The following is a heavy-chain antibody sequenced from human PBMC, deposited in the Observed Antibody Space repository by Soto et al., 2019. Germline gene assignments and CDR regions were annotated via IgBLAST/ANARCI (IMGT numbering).Heavy chain of an antibody. CDR1: GFTFAGYG. Sequence: GGSLRLSCAASGFTFAGYGMHWVRQAPGKGLEWVAVISYDGSKKYYADTVKGRFTISRDNSKNTLHLQMDSLRAEDTAVYYCAKRYCTGGSCYVTDPYYYYGMDVWGQGTTVTVSS. CDR3: AKRYCTGGSCYVTDPYYYYGMDV. D-gene: IGHD2-15*01. J-gene: IGHJ6*02. V-gene: IGHV3-30*18. CDR2: ISYDGSKK.